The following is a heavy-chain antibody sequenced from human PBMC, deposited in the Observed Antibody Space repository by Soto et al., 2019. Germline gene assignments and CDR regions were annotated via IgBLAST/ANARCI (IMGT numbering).Heavy chain of an antibody. CDR3: AKDQVLRLCFGETGVDAFDI. D-gene: IGHD3-10*01. Sequence: GGSLRLSCEASGFAFSSYAMSWVRQAPGKGLEWVSAISGSGGSTYYADSVKGRFTISRDNSKNTLYLQMNSLRAEDTAVYYCAKDQVLRLCFGETGVDAFDIWGQGTMVTVSS. CDR1: GFAFSSYA. J-gene: IGHJ3*02. CDR2: ISGSGGST. V-gene: IGHV3-23*01.